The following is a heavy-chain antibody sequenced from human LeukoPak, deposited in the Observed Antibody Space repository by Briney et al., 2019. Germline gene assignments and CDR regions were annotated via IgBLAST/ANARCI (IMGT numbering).Heavy chain of an antibody. CDR1: GFTFSSYG. CDR3: ARETVYDILTGYFYYYYYGMDV. CDR2: IWHDGSNK. V-gene: IGHV3-33*01. D-gene: IGHD3-9*01. J-gene: IGHJ6*04. Sequence: GRSLRLSCAASGFTFSSYGMHWVRQAPGKGLEWVAVIWHDGSNKYYADSVKGRFTISRDNSKNTLYLQMNSLRAEDTAVYYCARETVYDILTGYFYYYYYGMDVWGKGTTVTVSS.